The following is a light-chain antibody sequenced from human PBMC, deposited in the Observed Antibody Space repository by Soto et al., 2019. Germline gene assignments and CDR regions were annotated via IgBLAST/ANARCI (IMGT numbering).Light chain of an antibody. CDR2: WAS. V-gene: IGKV4-1*01. Sequence: DIVMTQSPDSLAVSLGERATINCKSSQSVLYSSTDKNFLAWYQQKSGQPPQLLFYWASTRESRVPDRFSGSGSGTDFARTISSLQAEDVAVYYCQHYYSTPPTFGQGTKVEIK. CDR3: QHYYSTPPT. CDR1: QSVLYSSTDKNF. J-gene: IGKJ1*01.